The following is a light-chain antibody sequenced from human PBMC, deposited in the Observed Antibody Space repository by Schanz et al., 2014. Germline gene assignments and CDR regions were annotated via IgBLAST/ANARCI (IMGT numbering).Light chain of an antibody. CDR1: QSVYRN. V-gene: IGKV3-15*01. CDR2: GAS. CDR3: QHET. J-gene: IGKJ2*01. Sequence: EIVLTQSPATLSVSPGQRVTLSCRASQSVYRNLAWYQQKPGQAPRLLIYGASTRATGVPARFSGNGSGTEFTLTITSLQPDDFATYYCQHETFGQGTKLEIK.